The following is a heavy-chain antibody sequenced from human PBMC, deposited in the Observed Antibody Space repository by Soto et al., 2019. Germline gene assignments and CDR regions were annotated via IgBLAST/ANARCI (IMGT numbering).Heavy chain of an antibody. CDR1: GDSFTSYW. Sequence: ASQTISGKGSGDSFTSYWIAWVRQMTGKGLEWMGIIYPGDSDTRYSPSFQGQVTISADKSISTAYLQWSSLKASDTAMYYCARPRDMGSSGPFDYWGQGTLVTVSS. V-gene: IGHV5-51*01. J-gene: IGHJ4*02. CDR2: IYPGDSDT. CDR3: ARPRDMGSSGPFDY. D-gene: IGHD6-13*01.